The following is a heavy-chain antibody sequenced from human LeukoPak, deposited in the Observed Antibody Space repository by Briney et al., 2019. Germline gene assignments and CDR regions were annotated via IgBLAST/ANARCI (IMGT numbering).Heavy chain of an antibody. V-gene: IGHV4-61*02. CDR3: ARGVGSSSSNRFDP. D-gene: IGHD6-6*01. CDR2: VYSSGNT. J-gene: IGHJ5*02. CDR1: GDSISSGTYY. Sequence: PSQTLSHTCTVSGDSISSGTYYWSWIRQPAGKGLEWIGRVYSSGNTNYNPSLKSRVTISIDTSKNQFSLKLSSVTAADTAAYYCARGVGSSSSNRFDPWGQGTLVTVSS.